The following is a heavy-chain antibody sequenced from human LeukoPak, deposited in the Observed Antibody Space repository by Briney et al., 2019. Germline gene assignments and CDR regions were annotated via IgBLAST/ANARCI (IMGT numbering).Heavy chain of an antibody. J-gene: IGHJ6*03. CDR1: GGSFSGYY. V-gene: IGHV4-30-4*08. CDR3: ASNIVVVPVLNYMDV. Sequence: PSETLSLTCAVYGGSFSGYYWSWIRQPPGKGLEWIGYIYYSGSTYYNPSLKSRVTISVDTSKNQFSLKLSSVTAADTAVYYCASNIVVVPVLNYMDVWGKGTTVTVSS. D-gene: IGHD2-2*01. CDR2: IYYSGST.